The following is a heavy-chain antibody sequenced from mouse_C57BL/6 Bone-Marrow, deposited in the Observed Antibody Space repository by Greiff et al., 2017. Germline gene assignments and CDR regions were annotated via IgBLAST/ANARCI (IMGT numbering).Heavy chain of an antibody. Sequence: QVQLQQPGAELVRPGTSVKLSCKASGYTFTSYWMHWVKQRPGQGLEWIGVIDPSDSYTNYNQKFKGKATVTVDTSSSTAYIQLSRLTSEDSAVYYCACPDGAMDYWGQGTSVTVSS. CDR1: GYTFTSYW. CDR3: ACPDGAMDY. CDR2: IDPSDSYT. D-gene: IGHD6-1*01. V-gene: IGHV1-59*01. J-gene: IGHJ4*01.